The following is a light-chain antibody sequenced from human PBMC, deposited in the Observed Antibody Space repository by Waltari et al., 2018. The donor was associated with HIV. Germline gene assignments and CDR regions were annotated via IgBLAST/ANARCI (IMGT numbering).Light chain of an antibody. J-gene: IGLJ2*01. Sequence: QSALTQPASVSGTPGQSITISCTGTSSDLGSYNLVSWYQQHPGKAPKLLIYEVSKRPSEVSDRVSGAKTCNTASLTISGLQAEDEADYYCCSYARSSTRIFGGGTKLTVL. CDR1: SSDLGSYNL. V-gene: IGLV2-23*02. CDR3: CSYARSSTRI. CDR2: EVS.